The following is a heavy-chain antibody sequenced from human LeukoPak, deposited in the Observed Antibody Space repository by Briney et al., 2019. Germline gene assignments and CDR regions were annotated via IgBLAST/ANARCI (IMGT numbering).Heavy chain of an antibody. CDR3: ARVLLDYGDSPFDY. Sequence: SETLSLTCTVSGGSISSYYWSWIRQPPGKGLEWIGYIYYSGSTNYNPSLKSRVTISVDTSKNQFSLKLSSVTAADTAVYYCARVLLDYGDSPFDYWGQGTLVTVSS. V-gene: IGHV4-59*01. CDR1: GGSISSYY. CDR2: IYYSGST. D-gene: IGHD4-17*01. J-gene: IGHJ4*02.